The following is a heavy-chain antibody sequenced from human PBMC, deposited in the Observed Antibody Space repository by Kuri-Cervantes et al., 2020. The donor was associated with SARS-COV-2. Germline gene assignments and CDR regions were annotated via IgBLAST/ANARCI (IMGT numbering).Heavy chain of an antibody. J-gene: IGHJ4*02. D-gene: IGHD6-13*01. CDR1: GYTFTSYG. V-gene: IGHV1-18*01. Sequence: ASVKVSCKASGYTFTSYGISWVRQAPGQGLEWMGWINPNSGGTNYAQKFQGRVTITADESTSTACMELSSLRSEDTAVYYCARGLAKGSIAAAGTSSDYWGQGTLVTVSS. CDR2: INPNSGGT. CDR3: ARGLAKGSIAAAGTSSDY.